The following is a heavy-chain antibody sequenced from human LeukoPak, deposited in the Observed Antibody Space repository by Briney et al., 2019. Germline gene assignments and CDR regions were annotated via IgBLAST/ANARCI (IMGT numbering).Heavy chain of an antibody. D-gene: IGHD3-10*01. CDR1: LDSTTSNF. V-gene: IGHV4-4*02. CDR3: ARSPPRGYFDY. Sequence: SETLSLTCTVSLDSTTSNFWSWVRQPPGKGLEWIGEIHRSGSPNYNPSLQSRVTISIDRSRNQIVLELSSVTAADTAVYYCARSPPRGYFDYWGQGTLVTVSS. CDR2: IHRSGSP. J-gene: IGHJ4*02.